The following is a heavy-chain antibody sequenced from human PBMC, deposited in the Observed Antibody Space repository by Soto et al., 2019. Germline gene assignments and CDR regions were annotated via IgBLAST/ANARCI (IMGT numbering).Heavy chain of an antibody. CDR3: AKGATGEAATTGPRDL. D-gene: IGHD5-12*01. CDR1: EDIFGSPG. J-gene: IGHJ4*02. V-gene: IGHV1-69*01. CDR2: IIPVFGTT. Sequence: QAQVVQSGPEVAKPGSSVKVSCKASEDIFGSPGFSWVRQAPGLGLEWMGGIIPVFGTTEYAEKFRGRVTITADDDKRTVHMELDSVTSDDTAVYYSAKGATGEAATTGPRDLWGQGTLVTVSS.